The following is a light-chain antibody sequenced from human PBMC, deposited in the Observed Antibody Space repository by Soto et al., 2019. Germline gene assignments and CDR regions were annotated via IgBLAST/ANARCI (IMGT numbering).Light chain of an antibody. CDR2: GAS. Sequence: EIVMTQSPATLSVSPGERATLSCRASQSVNNNLAWYQQKLGQAPRVLIYGASTRATGIPARFTGSGSGTEFTLTISSLQSEDFAVYYCQQYNNWPSITFGQGTRLEIK. CDR3: QQYNNWPSIT. V-gene: IGKV3-15*01. J-gene: IGKJ5*01. CDR1: QSVNNN.